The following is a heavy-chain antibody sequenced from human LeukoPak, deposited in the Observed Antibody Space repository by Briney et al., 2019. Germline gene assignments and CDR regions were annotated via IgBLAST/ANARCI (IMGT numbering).Heavy chain of an antibody. Sequence: PSETLSLTCAVYGGSFSGYYWSWIRQPPGKGLEWIGEINHSGSTNYNPSLKSRVTISVDTSKNQFSLKLSSVTAADTAVYYCARLPSRDGYNPFDYWGQGTLVTVSS. CDR1: GGSFSGYY. D-gene: IGHD5-24*01. CDR2: INHSGST. CDR3: ARLPSRDGYNPFDY. J-gene: IGHJ4*02. V-gene: IGHV4-34*01.